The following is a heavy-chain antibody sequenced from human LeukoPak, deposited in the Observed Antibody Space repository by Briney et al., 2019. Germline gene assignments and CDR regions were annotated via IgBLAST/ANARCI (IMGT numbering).Heavy chain of an antibody. D-gene: IGHD3-22*01. J-gene: IGHJ4*02. Sequence: ASVKVSCKASGYTFTSYDINWVRQAPGQGLEWMGWMNPNSGNTGYAQKFQGRVTMTRNTSISTAYMELSSLRSEDTAVYYCARGPLLGHYPYYYDSSGYERYFDYWGQGTPVTVSS. CDR1: GYTFTSYD. CDR2: MNPNSGNT. CDR3: ARGPLLGHYPYYYDSSGYERYFDY. V-gene: IGHV1-8*01.